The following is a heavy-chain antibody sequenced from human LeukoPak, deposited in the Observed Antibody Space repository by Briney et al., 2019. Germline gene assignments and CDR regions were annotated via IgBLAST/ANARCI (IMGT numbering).Heavy chain of an antibody. CDR3: AKLPDGLPGGFSSNFY. J-gene: IGHJ4*02. D-gene: IGHD6-13*01. Sequence: GGSLRPSCTTTGITFSDFAMTWVRQAPGKGLEWVSSFSGSGDYTYYAESVKGRFTISRDTSRNTLYLQMNSLRVEDTAIYYCAKLPDGLPGGFSSNFYWGQGTLVTVSS. CDR2: FSGSGDYT. V-gene: IGHV3-23*01. CDR1: GITFSDFA.